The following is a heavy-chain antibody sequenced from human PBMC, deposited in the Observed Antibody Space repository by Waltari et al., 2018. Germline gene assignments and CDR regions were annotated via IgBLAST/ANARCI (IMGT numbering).Heavy chain of an antibody. CDR2: MYRGGST. Sequence: EVQLVESGGGLLQPGGSLGFSCAASALLARCTFMSWVRQAPGKGLEWVSVMYRGGSTYYADSVKGRFTISRDNSKNTLYLQMNSLRAEDTAVYYCARAPMPLWFGNWYFDLWGRGALVTVSS. D-gene: IGHD3-10*01. V-gene: IGHV3-53*01. J-gene: IGHJ2*01. CDR3: ARAPMPLWFGNWYFDL. CDR1: ALLARCTF.